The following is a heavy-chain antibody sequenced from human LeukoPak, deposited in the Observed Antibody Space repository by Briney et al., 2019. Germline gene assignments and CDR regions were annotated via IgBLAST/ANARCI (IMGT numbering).Heavy chain of an antibody. CDR3: VNSKSNYEAVS. V-gene: IGHV4-38-2*02. CDR1: GYSISSDYY. Sequence: SETLSLTCTVSGYSISSDYYWGWIRQPPGKGLEWIGSIHHSGRTYYNPSLKSRVTISVDTSKNQFSLKLSSVTAADTAFYFCVNSKSNYEAVSWGPGTLVTVSS. CDR2: IHHSGRT. D-gene: IGHD3-22*01. J-gene: IGHJ5*02.